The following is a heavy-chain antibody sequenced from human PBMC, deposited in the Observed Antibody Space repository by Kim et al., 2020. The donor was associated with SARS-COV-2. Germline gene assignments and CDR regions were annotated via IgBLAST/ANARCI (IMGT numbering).Heavy chain of an antibody. CDR3: AGDPSHRSYYYDSSGYLDY. Sequence: ASVKVSCKASGYTFTSYAMHWVRQAPGQRLEWMGWINAGNGNTKYSQKFQGRVTITRDTSASTAYMELSSLRSEDTAVYYCAGDPSHRSYYYDSSGYLDYWGQGTLVTVSS. V-gene: IGHV1-3*01. J-gene: IGHJ4*02. D-gene: IGHD3-22*01. CDR2: INAGNGNT. CDR1: GYTFTSYA.